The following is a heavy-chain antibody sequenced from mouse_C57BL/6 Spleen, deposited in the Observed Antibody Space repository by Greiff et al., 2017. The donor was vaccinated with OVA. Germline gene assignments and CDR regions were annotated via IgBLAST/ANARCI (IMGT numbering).Heavy chain of an antibody. V-gene: IGHV1-50*01. D-gene: IGHD2-5*01. J-gene: IGHJ2*01. Sequence: QVQLQQPGAELVKPGASVKLSCKASGYTFTSYWMQWVKQRPGQGLEWIGEIDPSDRYTNYNQKFKGKATLTVDTSSSTAYMQLSSLTSEDSAVYYCARGGYYSNPFDYWGQGTTLTVSS. CDR1: GYTFTSYW. CDR3: ARGGYYSNPFDY. CDR2: IDPSDRYT.